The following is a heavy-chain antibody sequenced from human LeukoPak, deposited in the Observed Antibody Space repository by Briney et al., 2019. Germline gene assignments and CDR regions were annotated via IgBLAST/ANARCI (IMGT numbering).Heavy chain of an antibody. Sequence: SETLSLACTVSGDSIGSYYWSWIRQPAEKGLEWIGRIYTSGSTNYNPSLKSRVTMSVDTSKNQFSLKLSSVTAADTAVYYCARAHCSRAGCYPGGYTWDYFDYWGQGTLVTVSS. CDR3: ARAHCSRAGCYPGGYTWDYFDY. D-gene: IGHD2-15*01. CDR2: IYTSGST. J-gene: IGHJ4*02. V-gene: IGHV4-4*07. CDR1: GDSIGSYY.